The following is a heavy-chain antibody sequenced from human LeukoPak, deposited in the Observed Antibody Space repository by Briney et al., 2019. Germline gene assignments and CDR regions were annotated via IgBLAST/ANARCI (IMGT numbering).Heavy chain of an antibody. CDR3: ARVWLGNAFDI. D-gene: IGHD6-19*01. CDR2: ISTYNGNT. V-gene: IGHV1-18*01. J-gene: IGHJ3*02. Sequence: GASVKVSCKASGYTFSRYGITWVRQAPGQGLEWMGWISTYNGNTKYTHKLQARITMTTDTSTNTAYMELRSLRSDDTALYYCARVWLGNAFDIWGQGTMVTVSS. CDR1: GYTFSRYG.